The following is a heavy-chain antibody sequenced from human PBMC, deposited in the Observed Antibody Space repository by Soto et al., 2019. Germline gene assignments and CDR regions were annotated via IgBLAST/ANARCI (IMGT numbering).Heavy chain of an antibody. D-gene: IGHD6-13*01. Sequence: GASLTLSCAASGFTFRNAWLSWVRQAPGKGLEWFVRSKSKTDGGTTDYAAPVKGRFTISRDDSKNTLYLQMNSLKTEDTAVYYCTTEGPIAAAGTRYYYYGMDVWGQGTTVTVSS. J-gene: IGHJ6*02. CDR1: GFTFRNAW. V-gene: IGHV3-15*01. CDR2: SKSKTDGGTT. CDR3: TTEGPIAAAGTRYYYYGMDV.